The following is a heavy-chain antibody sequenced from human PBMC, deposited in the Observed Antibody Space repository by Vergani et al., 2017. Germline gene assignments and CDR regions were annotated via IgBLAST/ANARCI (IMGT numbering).Heavy chain of an antibody. CDR3: ARDFRTVEPWYFDL. CDR2: IIPIFGTA. J-gene: IGHJ2*01. Sequence: QVQLVQSGAEVKKPGASVKVSCKASGYTFTSYYMHWVRQAPGQGLEWMGGIIPIFGTANYAQKFQGRVTITADKSTSTAYMELSSLRSDDTAVYYCARDFRTVEPWYFDLWGRGTLVTVSS. CDR1: GYTFTSYY. D-gene: IGHD5-24*01. V-gene: IGHV1-69*06.